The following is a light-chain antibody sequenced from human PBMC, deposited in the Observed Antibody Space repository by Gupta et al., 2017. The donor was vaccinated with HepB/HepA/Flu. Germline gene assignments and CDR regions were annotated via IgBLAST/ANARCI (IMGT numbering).Light chain of an antibody. CDR1: SLRSYY. Sequence: ELTQDPAVSVALGQAVRITCQGDSLRSYYASWYQQKPGQAPVLVIYGKNNRPSGIPDRFSGSSSGNTASLTITGAQAEDEADYYCNSRDSSGNHYVFGTGTKVTVL. CDR2: GKN. V-gene: IGLV3-19*01. J-gene: IGLJ1*01. CDR3: NSRDSSGNHYV.